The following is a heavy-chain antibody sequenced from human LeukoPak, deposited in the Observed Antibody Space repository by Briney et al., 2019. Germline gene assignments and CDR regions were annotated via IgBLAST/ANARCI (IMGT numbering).Heavy chain of an antibody. V-gene: IGHV1-18*01. Sequence: ASVKVSCKASGYTFTSYGISWVRQAPGQGLEWMGWISAYNGNTNYAQKFQGRVTMTEDTSTDTAYMELSSLRSEDTAVYYCARDLGAYYYYYGMDVWGQGTTVTVSS. CDR1: GYTFTSYG. CDR2: ISAYNGNT. D-gene: IGHD1-26*01. CDR3: ARDLGAYYYYYGMDV. J-gene: IGHJ6*02.